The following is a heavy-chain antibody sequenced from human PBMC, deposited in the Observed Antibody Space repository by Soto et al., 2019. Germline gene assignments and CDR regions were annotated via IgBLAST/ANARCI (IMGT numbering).Heavy chain of an antibody. Sequence: QVQLQQWGAGLLKPSETLSLTCAVYGGSFSGYYWSWIRQPPGKGLEWIGEINHSGSTNYNPSLKRRVTISVDTSKNQFSLKLSSVTAADTAVYYCARQQLVLRWFDPWGQGTLVTVSS. CDR1: GGSFSGYY. D-gene: IGHD6-13*01. V-gene: IGHV4-34*01. CDR3: ARQQLVLRWFDP. CDR2: INHSGST. J-gene: IGHJ5*02.